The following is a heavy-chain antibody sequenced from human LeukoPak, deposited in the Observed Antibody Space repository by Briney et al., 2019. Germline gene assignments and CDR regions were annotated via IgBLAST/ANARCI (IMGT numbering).Heavy chain of an antibody. J-gene: IGHJ4*02. D-gene: IGHD2-15*01. V-gene: IGHV3-30-3*01. Sequence: PGRPLRLSCAASGLTFSSYAMHWVRQAPGKGLEWAAVISYDGSNKYYADSVKGRFTISRDNSKNTLYLQMNSLRAEDTAVYYCAALYYFDYWGQGTLVTVSS. CDR2: ISYDGSNK. CDR1: GLTFSSYA. CDR3: AALYYFDY.